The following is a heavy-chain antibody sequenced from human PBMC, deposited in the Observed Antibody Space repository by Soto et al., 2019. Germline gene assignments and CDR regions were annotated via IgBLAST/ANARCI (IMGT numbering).Heavy chain of an antibody. D-gene: IGHD2-15*01. CDR3: ARLYSRAYDI. Sequence: EMQLSESGGGLVQPGGSLRLSCAASGFTFSSYAMTWVRQTPGQGLRWVSTVTAGGDNTYHADSVKGRFTISRDTSKNTLYLQMNSLRVEDTAIYHCARLYSRAYDIWGQGTMVTVSS. V-gene: IGHV3-23*01. J-gene: IGHJ3*02. CDR1: GFTFSSYA. CDR2: VTAGGDNT.